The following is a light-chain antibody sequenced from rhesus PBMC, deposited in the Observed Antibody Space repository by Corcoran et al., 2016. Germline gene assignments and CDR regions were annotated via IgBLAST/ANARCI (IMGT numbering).Light chain of an antibody. Sequence: DIQMTQSPSSLSASVGDRVTITCRASQAISNSLAWFQQKPGRAPNLLISKASTLRSGVPSRFSGRASGTDVTLTISSLQPGDFASYYGQQRISYPLAFGGGTKVAIK. CDR2: KAS. V-gene: IGKV1-25*01. CDR1: QAISNS. CDR3: QQRISYPLA. J-gene: IGKJ4*01.